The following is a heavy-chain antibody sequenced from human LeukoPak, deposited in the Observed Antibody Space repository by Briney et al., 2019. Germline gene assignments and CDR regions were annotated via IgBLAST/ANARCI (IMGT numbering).Heavy chain of an antibody. CDR1: GGSINNYY. CDR3: ARGRYCSADICSGGDAFDI. Sequence: SETLSLTCTVSGGSINNYYWSWIRQPAGKGLEWLGRIYTRGSTNYNPSLKSRVTMSVDTSKNQFSLKLSSVTAADTAVYYCARGRYCSADICSGGDAFDIWGQGTMVSVSS. J-gene: IGHJ3*02. CDR2: IYTRGST. D-gene: IGHD2-15*01. V-gene: IGHV4-4*07.